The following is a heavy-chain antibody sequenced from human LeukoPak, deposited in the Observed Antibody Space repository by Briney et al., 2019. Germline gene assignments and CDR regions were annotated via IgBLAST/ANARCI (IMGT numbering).Heavy chain of an antibody. CDR1: GYSISSGYY. V-gene: IGHV4-38-2*02. CDR2: IYHSGST. Sequence: SETLSLTCTVSGYSISSGYYWGWIRQPPGKGLEWIGSIYHSGSTYYNPSLKSRVTISVDTSKNQFSLKLSSVTAADTAVYYCARDCSSTSCRRGWFDPWGQGTLVTVSS. D-gene: IGHD2-2*01. CDR3: ARDCSSTSCRRGWFDP. J-gene: IGHJ5*02.